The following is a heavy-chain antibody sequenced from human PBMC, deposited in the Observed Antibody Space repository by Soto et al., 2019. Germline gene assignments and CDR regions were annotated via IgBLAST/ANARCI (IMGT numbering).Heavy chain of an antibody. J-gene: IGHJ6*02. CDR3: ARDPGYYDFWSGYPPGYYGMDV. CDR1: GGSISSYY. D-gene: IGHD3-3*01. Sequence: SETLSLTCPVSGGSISSYYWSWIRQPPGKGLEWIGYIYYSGSTNYNPSLKSRVTISVDTSKNQFSLKLSSVTAADTAVYYCARDPGYYDFWSGYPPGYYGMDVWGQGTTVTVS. V-gene: IGHV4-59*01. CDR2: IYYSGST.